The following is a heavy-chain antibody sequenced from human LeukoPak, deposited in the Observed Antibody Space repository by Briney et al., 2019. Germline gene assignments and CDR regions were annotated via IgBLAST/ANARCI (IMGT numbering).Heavy chain of an antibody. J-gene: IGHJ4*02. V-gene: IGHV3-33*01. CDR3: ARGKWELLYCFDY. CDR2: IWYDGSK. Sequence: GRSLRLSCAASGFTFSSYGMHWVRQAPGKGLEWVAVIWYDGSKYYADSVKGRFTISRDSSKNTLYLQMNSLRAEDTAVYYCARGKWELLYCFDYWGQGTLVTVSS. D-gene: IGHD1-26*01. CDR1: GFTFSSYG.